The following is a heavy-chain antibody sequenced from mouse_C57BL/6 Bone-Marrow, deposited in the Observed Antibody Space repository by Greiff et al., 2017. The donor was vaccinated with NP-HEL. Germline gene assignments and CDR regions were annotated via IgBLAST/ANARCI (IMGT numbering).Heavy chain of an antibody. J-gene: IGHJ3*01. Sequence: QVQLQQPGAELVRPGTSVKLSCKASGYTFTSYWMHWVKQRPGQGLEWIGVIDPSDSYTNYNQKFKGKATLTVDTSSSTAYMQLSSLTSEDSAVYYCARLHYDYPFAYWGQGTLVTVSA. CDR2: IDPSDSYT. CDR3: ARLHYDYPFAY. CDR1: GYTFTSYW. D-gene: IGHD2-4*01. V-gene: IGHV1-59*01.